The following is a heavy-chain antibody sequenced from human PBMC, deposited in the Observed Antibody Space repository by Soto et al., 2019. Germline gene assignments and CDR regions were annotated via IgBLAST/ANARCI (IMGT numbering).Heavy chain of an antibody. V-gene: IGHV3-33*01. Sequence: QVQLVESGGGVVQPGRSLRLSCAASGFTFSSYGMHWVRQAPGKGLEWVAIIWCDGSNKYYADSVKGRFTISRDNSKKPLYLQMKRLRGEDTAVYYCGCGDFWSCYYSPSLGRGQGTLVTVSS. CDR3: GCGDFWSCYYSPSLG. J-gene: IGHJ4*02. CDR2: IWCDGSNK. D-gene: IGHD3-3*01. CDR1: GFTFSSYG.